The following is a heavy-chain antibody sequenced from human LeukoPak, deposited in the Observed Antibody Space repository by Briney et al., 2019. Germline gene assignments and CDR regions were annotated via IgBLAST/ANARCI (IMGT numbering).Heavy chain of an antibody. CDR3: AKDLGLVPAGPFDY. CDR1: GFTFSSYA. Sequence: GGSLRLSCAASGFTFSSYAMSWVRQAPGKGLEWVSAISGSGGSTYYTDSVKDRFTISRDNSKNTLYLQMNSLRAEDTAVYYCAKDLGLVPAGPFDYWGQGTLVTVSS. V-gene: IGHV3-23*01. D-gene: IGHD2-2*01. CDR2: ISGSGGST. J-gene: IGHJ4*02.